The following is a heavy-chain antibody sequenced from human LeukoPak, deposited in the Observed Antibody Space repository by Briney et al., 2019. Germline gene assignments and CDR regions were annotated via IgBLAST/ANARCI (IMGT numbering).Heavy chain of an antibody. V-gene: IGHV1-2*02. CDR1: GYTFTGYY. Sequence: GASVKVSCEASGYTFTGYYMHWVRQAPGQGLEWMGWINPNSGGTNYAQKFQGRVTMTRDTSISTAYMELSRLRSDDTAVYYCARGGDLQLWTPGFDYWGQGTLVTVSS. J-gene: IGHJ4*02. CDR3: ARGGDLQLWTPGFDY. D-gene: IGHD5-18*01. CDR2: INPNSGGT.